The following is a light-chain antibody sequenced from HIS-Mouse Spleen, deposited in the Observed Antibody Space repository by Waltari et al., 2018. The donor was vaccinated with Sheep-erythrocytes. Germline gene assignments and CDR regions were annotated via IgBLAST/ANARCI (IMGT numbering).Light chain of an antibody. J-gene: IGLJ2*01. V-gene: IGLV3-1*01. CDR3: QAWDSSTVL. CDR2: QDS. Sequence: SYELTQPPSVSVSPGQTASITCSGDKLGDKYACWYQQKPGHSPVLVIYQDSKRPSGIPERFSGSNSGNTATLTISGTQAMDEADYYCQAWDSSTVLFGGWTKLTVL. CDR1: KLGDKY.